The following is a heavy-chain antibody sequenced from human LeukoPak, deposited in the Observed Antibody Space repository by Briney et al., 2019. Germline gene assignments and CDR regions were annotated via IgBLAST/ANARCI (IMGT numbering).Heavy chain of an antibody. CDR1: GDSVSSNSAA. CDR3: ASSLGLRYSSFRG. Sequence: SQTLSLTCVISGDSVSSNSAAWNWIRQSPSRGLQWLGRTYYRSKWYNDYAVSVRSRITINPDTSKNQFSLQLDSVTPEDTAVYYCASSLGLRYSSFRGWGQGTLVTVSS. D-gene: IGHD6-13*01. J-gene: IGHJ4*02. CDR2: TYYRSKWYN. V-gene: IGHV6-1*01.